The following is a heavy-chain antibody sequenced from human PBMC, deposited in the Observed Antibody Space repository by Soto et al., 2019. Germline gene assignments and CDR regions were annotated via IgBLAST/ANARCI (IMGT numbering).Heavy chain of an antibody. CDR1: GGPISSYY. CDR3: ARGTHSPLIVRSSRGPWFDP. J-gene: IGHJ5*02. CDR2: MYYGGRT. D-gene: IGHD2-15*01. Sequence: SETLSLTCTVFGGPISSYYWSWIRQPPGKGLEWIGYMYYGGRTNYNPSLKSRVTISVDTSKMQVSLKLSSVTAADTAVYFCARGTHSPLIVRSSRGPWFDPWGQGTLVTVS. V-gene: IGHV4-59*08.